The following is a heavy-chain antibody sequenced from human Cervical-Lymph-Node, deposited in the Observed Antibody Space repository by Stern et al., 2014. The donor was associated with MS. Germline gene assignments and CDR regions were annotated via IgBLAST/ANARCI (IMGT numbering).Heavy chain of an antibody. J-gene: IGHJ4*02. Sequence: VQLVESGPGLVKPSGTLSLTCAVSGGSISSNNWWSWVRQPPGKGLEWIGEIHPSGSTPYSPSLKSRVTISVDESKNQFSLKVSSVTAADTAVYYCAESKGAAALDFWGQGYLVTVSS. CDR2: IHPSGST. CDR1: GGSISSNNW. V-gene: IGHV4-4*02. D-gene: IGHD6-13*01. CDR3: AESKGAAALDF.